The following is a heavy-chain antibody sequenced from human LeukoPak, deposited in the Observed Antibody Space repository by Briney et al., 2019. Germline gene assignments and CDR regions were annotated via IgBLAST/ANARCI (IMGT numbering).Heavy chain of an antibody. CDR2: ISGSGGST. D-gene: IGHD6-13*01. CDR3: AKDHYELRLVYDAFDM. CDR1: GFTSCSYA. V-gene: IGHV3-23*01. Sequence: PGGSPRLSCAASGFTSCSYAMSWGRHAPRERLEWGSAISGSGGSTTYAASAKGRFTISRENSKNNPYLQRNSLLPEDTAVYYCAKDHYELRLVYDAFDMGREGTVVSV. J-gene: IGHJ3*02.